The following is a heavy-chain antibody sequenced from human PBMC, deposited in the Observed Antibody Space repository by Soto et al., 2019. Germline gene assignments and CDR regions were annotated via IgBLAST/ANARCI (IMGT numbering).Heavy chain of an antibody. Sequence: EAQLVESGGGLVQPGRSLRLSCGASGFTFGDYGMHWVRQAPGKGPEWVSGINWNSGARDYAETVKGRFNISRDNAKNTLYLQMNSLRPEDTALYACVKDVLASIFGLVNDGSTIWGHGTMVTVSS. J-gene: IGHJ3*02. CDR1: GFTFGDYG. V-gene: IGHV3-9*01. CDR3: VKDVLASIFGLVNDGSTI. CDR2: INWNSGAR. D-gene: IGHD3-3*01.